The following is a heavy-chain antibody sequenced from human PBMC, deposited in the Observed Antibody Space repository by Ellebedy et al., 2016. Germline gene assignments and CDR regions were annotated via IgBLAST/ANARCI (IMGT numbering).Heavy chain of an antibody. J-gene: IGHJ4*02. D-gene: IGHD4-11*01. CDR3: ARASTTVTFDY. CDR2: ISSSSYI. Sequence: GESLKISXAASGFTFSSYSMNWVRQAPGKGLEWVSSISSSSYIYYADSVKGRFTISRDNAKNSLYLQMNSLRAEDTAVYYCARASTTVTFDYWGQGTLVTVSS. CDR1: GFTFSSYS. V-gene: IGHV3-21*01.